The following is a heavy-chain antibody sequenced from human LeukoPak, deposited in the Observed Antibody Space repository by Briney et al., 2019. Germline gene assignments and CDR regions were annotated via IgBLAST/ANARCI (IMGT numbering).Heavy chain of an antibody. CDR1: GYIFTTYD. CDR3: ARFLLTRTFTGAFDI. Sequence: ASVKVSCKASGYIFTTYDINWVRLAPGQGLEWMAWMNPNTGNTGFAQKFQGRVTVSRNTDISTAYMELNSLRSEDTAVYYCARFLLTRTFTGAFDIWGQGTMVTVSS. J-gene: IGHJ3*02. D-gene: IGHD3-9*01. CDR2: MNPNTGNT. V-gene: IGHV1-8*03.